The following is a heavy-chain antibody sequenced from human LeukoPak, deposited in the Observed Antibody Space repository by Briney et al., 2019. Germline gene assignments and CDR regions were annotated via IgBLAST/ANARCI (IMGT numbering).Heavy chain of an antibody. D-gene: IGHD2-15*01. CDR3: ARARASGRSGFDY. V-gene: IGHV3-48*02. Sequence: PGGSLRLSCAASGLTVSSYSMNWVRQAPGKGLEWVSYISSSSSTIYYADSVKGRFTISRDNAKNSLYLQMNSLRDEDTAVYYCARARASGRSGFDYWGQGTLVTVYS. CDR2: ISSSSSTI. J-gene: IGHJ4*02. CDR1: GLTVSSYS.